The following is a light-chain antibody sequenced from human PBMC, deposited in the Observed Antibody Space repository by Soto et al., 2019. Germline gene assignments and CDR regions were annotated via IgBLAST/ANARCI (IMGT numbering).Light chain of an antibody. Sequence: EIVLTQSPATLSLSPGEKATLSCRASQSVSNYLAWYQHKPGQAPRLLIYGASNRATGIPTRFSGSGSGTDFTLTISSLEPEDFAVYYCQQGSDWPRITFGQGTRLESK. CDR3: QQGSDWPRIT. V-gene: IGKV3-11*01. CDR2: GAS. CDR1: QSVSNY. J-gene: IGKJ5*01.